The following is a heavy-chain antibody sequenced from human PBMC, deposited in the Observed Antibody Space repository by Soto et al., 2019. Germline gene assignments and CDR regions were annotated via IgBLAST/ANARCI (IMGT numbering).Heavy chain of an antibody. CDR1: GFTFSSYA. CDR2: ISGSGGST. V-gene: IGHV3-23*01. Sequence: EVQLLESGGGLVQPGGSLRLSCAASGFTFSSYAMSWVRQAPGKGLEWVSAISGSGGSTYYADSVKGRFTISRDNSKNTLYLQMNSLRAEDTAVYYCAKGRGYCMSTSCYVGSDYWGQGTLVTVS. D-gene: IGHD2-2*01. CDR3: AKGRGYCMSTSCYVGSDY. J-gene: IGHJ4*02.